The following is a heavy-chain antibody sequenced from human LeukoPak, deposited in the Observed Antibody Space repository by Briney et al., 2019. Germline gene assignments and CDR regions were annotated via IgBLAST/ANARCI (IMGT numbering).Heavy chain of an antibody. CDR1: GFTFSSYG. J-gene: IGHJ4*02. CDR3: ARELISDFWRGYNY. V-gene: IGHV3-33*08. Sequence: GRSLRLSCAASGFTFSSYGMNWVRQAPGKGLEWVAVIWYDGSNKYYAASVKGRFTISRDNTKHTFYLQMNSLGADATAVYYCARELISDFWRGYNYWGQGTLVTVSS. CDR2: IWYDGSNK. D-gene: IGHD3-3*01.